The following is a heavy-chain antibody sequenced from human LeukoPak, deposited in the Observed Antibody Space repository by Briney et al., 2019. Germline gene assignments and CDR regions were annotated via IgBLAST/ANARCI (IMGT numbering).Heavy chain of an antibody. D-gene: IGHD3-10*01. Sequence: PGGSLRLSCAASGFTFSNYAITWVRQTPGKGLEWVGRIKSKGDGETTDYAAPVKGRFTMSRDDSKGMLYLYMNSLKTEDTAVYYCTTDLGITMIRGVIVYWGRGTLVTVSS. CDR1: GFTFSNYA. V-gene: IGHV3-15*01. CDR2: IKSKGDGETT. J-gene: IGHJ4*02. CDR3: TTDLGITMIRGVIVY.